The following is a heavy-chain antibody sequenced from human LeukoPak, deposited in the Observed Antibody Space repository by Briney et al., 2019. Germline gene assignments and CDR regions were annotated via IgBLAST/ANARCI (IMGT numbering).Heavy chain of an antibody. CDR1: GFTFSSYA. CDR2: INSDGRST. V-gene: IGHV3-64*01. J-gene: IGHJ4*02. CDR3: ARVDRGSVVAGFFDS. D-gene: IGHD6-19*01. Sequence: GGSLRLSCAASGFTFSSYAMHWVRQAPGKGLEFVSAINSDGRSTYYANSVKGRFTISRDNSKNTLYLQMGSLRVDDMAVYYCARVDRGSVVAGFFDSWGQGTLVTVSS.